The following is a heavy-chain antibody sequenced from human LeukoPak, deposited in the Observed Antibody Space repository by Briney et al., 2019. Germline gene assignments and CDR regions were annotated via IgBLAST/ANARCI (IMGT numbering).Heavy chain of an antibody. Sequence: PSETLSLTCTVSGGSISSSSYYWGWIRQPPGKGLEGIGRIYCRGSTYYNPSLKSRVTRSVDTSKNQFSLKLSYVTAADTAVYYCARGRQWLDYYYYYMDVWGKGTTVTISS. V-gene: IGHV4-39*07. D-gene: IGHD6-19*01. CDR2: IYCRGST. J-gene: IGHJ6*03. CDR3: ARGRQWLDYYYYYMDV. CDR1: GGSISSSSYY.